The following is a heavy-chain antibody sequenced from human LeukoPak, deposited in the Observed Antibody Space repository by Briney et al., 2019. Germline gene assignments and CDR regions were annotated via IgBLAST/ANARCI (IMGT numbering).Heavy chain of an antibody. CDR1: GGSFSGYY. V-gene: IGHV4-34*01. J-gene: IGHJ6*03. CDR3: ARERRAYYYYYMDV. Sequence: SETLSLTCAVYGGSFSGYYWSWIRQPPGKGLEGIGEINHSGSTNYNPSLKSRVTISVDTSKNQFSLKLSSVTAADTAVYYCARERRAYYYYYMDVWGKGTTVTVSS. D-gene: IGHD6-25*01. CDR2: INHSGST.